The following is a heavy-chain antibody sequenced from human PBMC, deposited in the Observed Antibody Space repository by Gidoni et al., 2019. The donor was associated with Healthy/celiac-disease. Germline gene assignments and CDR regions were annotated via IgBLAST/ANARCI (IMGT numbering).Heavy chain of an antibody. D-gene: IGHD6-19*01. CDR1: GGSISSSSYY. Sequence: QLQLQESGPGLVKPSETLSLTCTVSGGSISSSSYYWGWIRQPPGKGLEWIGSIYYSGSTYYNPSLKRRVTISVDTSKNQFSLKLSSVTAADTAVYYCARHRSGWYVHYWGQGTLVTVSS. V-gene: IGHV4-39*01. CDR2: IYYSGST. CDR3: ARHRSGWYVHY. J-gene: IGHJ4*02.